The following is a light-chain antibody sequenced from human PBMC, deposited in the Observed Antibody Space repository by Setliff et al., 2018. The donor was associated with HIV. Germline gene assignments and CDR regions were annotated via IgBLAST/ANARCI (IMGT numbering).Light chain of an antibody. CDR3: SSYRSGNIGV. Sequence: QSVLTQPASVSGSPGQSVTISCTGTSSDVGAYYYVSWYQHFPGRTPKLIIYDVRSRPPGVSSRFSGSKSGNTASLTISGLRAEDEADYYCSSYRSGNIGVFGGGTKVTVL. V-gene: IGLV2-14*03. CDR2: DVR. CDR1: SSDVGAYYY. J-gene: IGLJ1*01.